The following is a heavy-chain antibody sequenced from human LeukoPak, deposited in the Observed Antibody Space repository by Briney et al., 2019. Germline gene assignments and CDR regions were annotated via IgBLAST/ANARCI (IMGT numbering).Heavy chain of an antibody. CDR2: ISANNGNT. CDR3: ARELGGYSYEVTNYYMDV. J-gene: IGHJ6*03. V-gene: IGHV1-18*01. D-gene: IGHD5-18*01. CDR1: GYIFTSHG. Sequence: GASVKVSCKASGYIFTSHGISWVRQAPGQGLEWMGWISANNGNTIYAHKFQGRVTITADKSTSTAYMELSSLRSEDTAVYYCARELGGYSYEVTNYYMDVWGKGTTVTVSS.